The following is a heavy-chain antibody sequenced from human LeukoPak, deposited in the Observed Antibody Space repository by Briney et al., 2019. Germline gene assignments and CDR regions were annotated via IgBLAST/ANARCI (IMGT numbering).Heavy chain of an antibody. V-gene: IGHV4-39*07. J-gene: IGHJ4*02. CDR3: ARDKTGYNYFDY. CDR1: GGSISSSSYY. CDR2: IYYSGST. Sequence: SETLSLTCTVSGGSISSSSYYWGWIRQPPGKGLEWIGSIYYSGSTYYNPSLKSRVTISVDTSKNQFSLKLSSVTAADTAVYYCARDKTGYNYFDYWGQGTLVTVSS. D-gene: IGHD5-24*01.